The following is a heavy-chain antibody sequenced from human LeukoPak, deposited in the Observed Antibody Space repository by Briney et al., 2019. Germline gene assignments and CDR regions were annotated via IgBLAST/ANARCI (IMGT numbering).Heavy chain of an antibody. D-gene: IGHD2-2*01. CDR3: ARDFGLGYCSSTSCYAFDI. CDR1: GGSISSYY. V-gene: IGHV4-59*01. Sequence: SETLPLTCTVSGGSISSYYWGWIRQPPGKGLEWIGYIYYSGSTNYNPSLKSRVTISVDTSKNQFSLKLSSVTAADTAVYYCARDFGLGYCSSTSCYAFDIWGQGTMVTVSS. CDR2: IYYSGST. J-gene: IGHJ3*02.